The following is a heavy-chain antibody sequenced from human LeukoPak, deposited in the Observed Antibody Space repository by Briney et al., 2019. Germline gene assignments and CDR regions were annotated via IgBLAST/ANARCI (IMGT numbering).Heavy chain of an antibody. J-gene: IGHJ4*02. CDR2: ISSSGSTM. CDR3: ARGLRQWSLSYYFDY. V-gene: IGHV3-48*03. CDR1: GFTFSSYE. Sequence: GGALRLSCAASGFTFSSYEMNWVGQAPGKGLEGVSYISSSGSTMYYADSVKGRFTISRDNAKNSLYLQMNSLRAEDTAVYYCARGLRQWSLSYYFDYWGQGTLVTVSS. D-gene: IGHD3-3*01.